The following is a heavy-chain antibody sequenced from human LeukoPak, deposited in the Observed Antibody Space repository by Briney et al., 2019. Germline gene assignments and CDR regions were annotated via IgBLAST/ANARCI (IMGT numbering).Heavy chain of an antibody. CDR2: INPSGGST. CDR3: ARDPAYDYVWGSYRYFDY. V-gene: IGHV1-46*01. CDR1: GYTFTSYY. J-gene: IGHJ4*02. Sequence: GASVKVSCKASGYTFTSYYMHWVRQAPGQGLEWMGIINPSGGSTSYAQKFQGRVTMTRDTSTSTVYMELSCLRSEDTAVYYCARDPAYDYVWGSYRYFDYWGQGTLVTVSS. D-gene: IGHD3-16*02.